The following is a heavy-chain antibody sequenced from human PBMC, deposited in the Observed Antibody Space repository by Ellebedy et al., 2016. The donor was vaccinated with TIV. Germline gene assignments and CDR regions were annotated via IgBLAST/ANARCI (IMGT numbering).Heavy chain of an antibody. D-gene: IGHD3-16*01. J-gene: IGHJ4*02. Sequence: GESLKISCVVSGFTFSNYGMHWVRQAPGKGLEWVAVIWSDGSNEYYADSVKGRFTISRDNAKDTLHLQMNSVRVEDTAVYYCARAVGSWGTGAPYWGQGTLVSVS. CDR2: IWSDGSNE. CDR3: ARAVGSWGTGAPY. CDR1: GFTFSNYG. V-gene: IGHV3-33*01.